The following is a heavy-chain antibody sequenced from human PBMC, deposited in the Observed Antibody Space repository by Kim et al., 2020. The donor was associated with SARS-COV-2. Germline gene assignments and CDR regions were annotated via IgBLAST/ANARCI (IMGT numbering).Heavy chain of an antibody. Sequence: GGSLRLSCAASGFTFSSYSMNWVRQAPGKGLEWISSISSSSSYIYYPDSVKGRFTISRDNARASLYLQMNSMRAEDTAVYYCARVLTSGWSYFDYWGQGT. CDR1: GFTFSSYS. CDR2: ISSSSSYI. D-gene: IGHD6-19*01. J-gene: IGHJ4*02. CDR3: ARVLTSGWSYFDY. V-gene: IGHV3-21*04.